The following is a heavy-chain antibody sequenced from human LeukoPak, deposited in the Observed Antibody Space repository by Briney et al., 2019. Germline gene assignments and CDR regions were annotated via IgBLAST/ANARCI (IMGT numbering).Heavy chain of an antibody. D-gene: IGHD3-22*01. CDR1: GFTFSSYS. CDR3: ARDGGPYYDTSGYTYYFDY. J-gene: IGHJ4*02. V-gene: IGHV3-21*01. CDR2: ISSSSSYI. Sequence: GGSLRLSCAASGFTFSSYSMNWVRQAPGKGLEWASSISSSSSYIYYADSVKGRFTISRDNAKNSLYLQMNSLRAVDTAVYYCARDGGPYYDTSGYTYYFDYWGQGTLVTVSS.